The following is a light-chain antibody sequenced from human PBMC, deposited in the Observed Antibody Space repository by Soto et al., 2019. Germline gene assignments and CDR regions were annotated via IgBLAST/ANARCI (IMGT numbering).Light chain of an antibody. CDR3: QQYYSYPRT. J-gene: IGKJ1*01. V-gene: IGKV1-8*01. Sequence: AIRMTQSPSSLSASTGDRVTITCRASQGISSDLAWYQQKPGKAPKLLIYAASTLQSGVPSMFSGSGSGTDFTLTISCLQSEDFATYYCQQYYSYPRTFGQGTKVEIK. CDR1: QGISSD. CDR2: AAS.